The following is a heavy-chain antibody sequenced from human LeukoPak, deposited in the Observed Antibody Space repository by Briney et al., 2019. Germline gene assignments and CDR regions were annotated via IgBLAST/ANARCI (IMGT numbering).Heavy chain of an antibody. CDR1: GFTFSSYE. CDR2: ISSSGSTI. CDR3: ARTPLRLRLGELSPHSVGYFDY. J-gene: IGHJ4*02. V-gene: IGHV3-48*03. Sequence: GGSLRLSCAASGFTFSSYEMNWVRQAPGKGLEWVSYISSSGSTIYYADSVKGRFTISRDNAKNSLYLQMNSLRAEGTAVYYCARTPLRLRLGELSPHSVGYFDYWGQGTLVTVSS. D-gene: IGHD3-16*02.